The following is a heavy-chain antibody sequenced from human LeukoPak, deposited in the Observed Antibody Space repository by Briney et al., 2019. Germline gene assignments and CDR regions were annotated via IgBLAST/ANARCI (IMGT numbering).Heavy chain of an antibody. V-gene: IGHV4-34*01. CDR3: ARGNSGYYYYYMDV. J-gene: IGHJ6*03. Sequence: SETLSLTCAVYCGSFSGYYWSWIRQPPGKGLEWIGEINHSGSTNYNPSLKSRVTISVDTSKNQFSLKLSSVTAADTAVYYCARGNSGYYYYYMDVWGKGTTVTISS. CDR2: INHSGST. D-gene: IGHD1-26*01. CDR1: CGSFSGYY.